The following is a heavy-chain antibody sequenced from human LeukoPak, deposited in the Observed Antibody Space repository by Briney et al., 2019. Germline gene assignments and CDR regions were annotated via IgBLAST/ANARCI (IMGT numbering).Heavy chain of an antibody. CDR1: GFTFGSHA. CDR2: ISGSGGTS. Sequence: GGSLRLSCAASGFTFGSHAMSWVRQAPGKGLEWVSVISGSGGTSFYADSVKGRFTLSRDNSKNTLYLQMNSLRAEDTAVYYCAKLLLYSFDYWGQGTLVTVSS. CDR3: AKLLLYSFDY. V-gene: IGHV3-23*01. J-gene: IGHJ4*02. D-gene: IGHD2/OR15-2a*01.